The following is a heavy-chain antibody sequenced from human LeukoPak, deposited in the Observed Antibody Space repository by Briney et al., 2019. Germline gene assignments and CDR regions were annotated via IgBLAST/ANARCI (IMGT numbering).Heavy chain of an antibody. CDR2: IYYSGST. Sequence: SETLSLTCTVSGGSISSGGYYWSWIRQHPGKGLEWIGYIYYSGSTYYNPSLKSRVTISVDTSKNQFSLKLSSVTAADTAVYYCARARSGTTTTYYYYMDVWGKGPRSPSP. D-gene: IGHD1-7*01. J-gene: IGHJ6*03. V-gene: IGHV4-31*03. CDR3: ARARSGTTTTYYYYMDV. CDR1: GGSISSGGYY.